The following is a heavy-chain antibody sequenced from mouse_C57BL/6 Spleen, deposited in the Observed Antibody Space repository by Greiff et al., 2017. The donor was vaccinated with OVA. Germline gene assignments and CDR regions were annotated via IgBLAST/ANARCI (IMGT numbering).Heavy chain of an antibody. CDR3: ARSPLYDGYYVDY. V-gene: IGHV1-26*01. Sequence: VQLKQSGPELVKPGASVKISCKASGYTFTDYYMNWVKQSHGKSLEWIGDINPNNGGTSYNQKFKGKATLTVDKSSSTAYMELRSLTSEDSAVYYCARSPLYDGYYVDYWGQGTTLTVSS. J-gene: IGHJ2*01. CDR1: GYTFTDYY. D-gene: IGHD2-3*01. CDR2: INPNNGGT.